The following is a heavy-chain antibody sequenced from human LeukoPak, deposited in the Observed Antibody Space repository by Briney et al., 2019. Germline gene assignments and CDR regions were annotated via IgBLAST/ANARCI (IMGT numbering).Heavy chain of an antibody. J-gene: IGHJ6*02. CDR1: GFTVSSNY. Sequence: GGSLRLSCAASGFTVSSNYMSWVRQAPGKGLEWVSVIYSRGSTYYADSVKGRFTISRHNSKNTLYLQMNSLRAEDTAVYYCARDGGYYDSSGYPYYYYGMDVWGQGTTVTVSS. CDR3: ARDGGYYDSSGYPYYYYGMDV. CDR2: IYSRGST. D-gene: IGHD3-22*01. V-gene: IGHV3-53*04.